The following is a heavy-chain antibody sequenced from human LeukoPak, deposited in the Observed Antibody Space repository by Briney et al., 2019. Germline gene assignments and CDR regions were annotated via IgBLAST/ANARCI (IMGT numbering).Heavy chain of an antibody. CDR1: GYTFTSYY. D-gene: IGHD3-10*01. V-gene: IGHV1-2*02. CDR3: ARDSPITMVRGVIDY. CDR2: INPNSGGT. Sequence: ASVKVSCKASGYTFTSYYMHWVRQAPGQGLEWMGWINPNSGGTNYAQKFQGRVTMTRDTSISTAYMELSRLRSDDTAVYYCARDSPITMVRGVIDYWGQGTLVTVSS. J-gene: IGHJ4*02.